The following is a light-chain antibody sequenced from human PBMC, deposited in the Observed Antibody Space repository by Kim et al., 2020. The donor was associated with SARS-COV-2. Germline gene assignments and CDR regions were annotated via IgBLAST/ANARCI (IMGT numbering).Light chain of an antibody. V-gene: IGKV1-39*01. CDR2: AAS. CDR3: QQSYDLPLT. CDR1: QDIATY. J-gene: IGKJ4*01. Sequence: DIQMAQSPSSLSASIGDRITITCRASQDIATYLNWYQKKPGKAPKVLIYAASSLQSGVPPRFSGGGSGTDFTLTISSLQPEDFATYYCQQSYDLPLTNGGGTKVDIK.